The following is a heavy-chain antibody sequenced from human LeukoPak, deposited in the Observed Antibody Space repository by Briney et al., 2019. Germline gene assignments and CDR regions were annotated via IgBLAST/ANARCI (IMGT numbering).Heavy chain of an antibody. Sequence: PGGSLRLSCAASGFTFSSHTMSWVRQAPGKGLEWVSTTSDSGDRTYYADSVKGRLTISRDNSKNTLYLQMNSLRTDDTAVYYCAKGLGYGDYVDYWGQGTLVTVSS. CDR1: GFTFSSHT. D-gene: IGHD4-17*01. CDR2: TSDSGDRT. CDR3: AKGLGYGDYVDY. V-gene: IGHV3-23*01. J-gene: IGHJ4*02.